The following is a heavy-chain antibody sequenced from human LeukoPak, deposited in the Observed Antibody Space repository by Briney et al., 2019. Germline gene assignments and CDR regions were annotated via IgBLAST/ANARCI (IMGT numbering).Heavy chain of an antibody. V-gene: IGHV4-59*01. J-gene: IGHJ4*02. CDR2: IYYSGST. CDR3: ARTVVTAAWYYFDY. D-gene: IGHD2-21*02. Sequence: SETLSLTCTVSGGSISSYYWSWIRQPPGKGLEWIGYIYYSGSTNYNPSLKGRVTISVDTSKNQFSLKLSSVTAADTAVYYCARTVVTAAWYYFDYWGQGTLVTVSS. CDR1: GGSISSYY.